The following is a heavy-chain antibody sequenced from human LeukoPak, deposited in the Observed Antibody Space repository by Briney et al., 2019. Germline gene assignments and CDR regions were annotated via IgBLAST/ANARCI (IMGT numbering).Heavy chain of an antibody. D-gene: IGHD7-27*01. J-gene: IGHJ3*02. CDR2: IIPIFGTA. Sequence: GASVKVSCKASGGTFSSYAISWARQAPGQGLEWMGGIIPIFGTANYAQKFQGRVTITTDESTSTAYMELSSLRSEDTAVYYCARQLTGEGNAFDIWGQGTMVTVSS. V-gene: IGHV1-69*05. CDR3: ARQLTGEGNAFDI. CDR1: GGTFSSYA.